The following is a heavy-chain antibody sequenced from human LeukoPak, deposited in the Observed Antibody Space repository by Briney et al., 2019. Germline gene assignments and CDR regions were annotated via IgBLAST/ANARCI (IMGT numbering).Heavy chain of an antibody. CDR3: AKGRVGATQNFDY. CDR1: GFTFSSYA. J-gene: IGHJ4*02. CDR2: ISGGGST. V-gene: IGHV3-23*01. Sequence: GGSLRLSCAASGFTFSSYAMSWVRQAPGKGLEWVSAISGGGSTYYADSVKGRFTISRDNSKNTLYLQMNSLRAEDTAVYYCAKGRVGATQNFDYWGQGTLVTVSS. D-gene: IGHD1-26*01.